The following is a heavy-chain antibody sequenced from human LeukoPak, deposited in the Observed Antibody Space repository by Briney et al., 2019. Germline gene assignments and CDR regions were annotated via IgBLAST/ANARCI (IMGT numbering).Heavy chain of an antibody. D-gene: IGHD3-22*01. CDR3: ARGATPIYYDSSGTIDY. V-gene: IGHV4-34*01. J-gene: IGHJ4*02. Sequence: SETLSLTCAVYGGSFSGYYWSWIRQPPGKGLERIGEINHSGSTNYNPSLKSRVTISVDTSKNQFSLKLSSVTAADTAVYYCARGATPIYYDSSGTIDYWGQGTLVTVSS. CDR2: INHSGST. CDR1: GGSFSGYY.